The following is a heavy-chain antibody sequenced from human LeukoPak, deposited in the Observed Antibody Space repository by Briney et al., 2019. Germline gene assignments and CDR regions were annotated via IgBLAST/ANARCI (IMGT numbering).Heavy chain of an antibody. CDR3: ARDRRFDDFWSGFRDF. V-gene: IGHV1-18*01. Sequence: ASVKVSCKASGYTFTSYGISWVRQAPGQGLEWMGWISAYSGNTNYAQKFQGRVTMTTDTSTSTAYMELRSLISDDTAVYYCARDRRFDDFWSGFRDFWGQGTLVTVSS. D-gene: IGHD3-3*01. CDR2: ISAYSGNT. CDR1: GYTFTSYG. J-gene: IGHJ4*02.